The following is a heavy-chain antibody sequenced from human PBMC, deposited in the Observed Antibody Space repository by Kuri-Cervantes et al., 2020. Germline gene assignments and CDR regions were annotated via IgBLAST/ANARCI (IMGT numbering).Heavy chain of an antibody. CDR1: GGSISSYY. J-gene: IGHJ3*02. V-gene: IGHV4-59*01. CDR2: IYYSGST. CDR3: ARDARDDAFDI. Sequence: GSLRLSCTVSGGSISSYYWSWIRQPPGKGLEWIGYIYYSGSTNYNPSLKSRVTISVDTSKNQFSLKLSSATAADTAVYYCARDARDDAFDIWGQGTMVTVSS.